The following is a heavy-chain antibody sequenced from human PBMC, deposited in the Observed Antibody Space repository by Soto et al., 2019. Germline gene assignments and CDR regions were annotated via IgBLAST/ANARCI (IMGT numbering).Heavy chain of an antibody. V-gene: IGHV4-59*08. CDR1: GCSMSNYY. CDR3: ARRDRSSLRRRFDP. D-gene: IGHD2-21*02. CDR2: IYYSGST. Sequence: LSETLSLTCTVSGCSMSNYYWYWIRQSPDKGLEWIGYIYYSGSTNYNPSLKSRVTISVDTSESQFSLKVNSVTAADTAVYYCARRDRSSLRRRFDPWGQGTLVTVS. J-gene: IGHJ5*02.